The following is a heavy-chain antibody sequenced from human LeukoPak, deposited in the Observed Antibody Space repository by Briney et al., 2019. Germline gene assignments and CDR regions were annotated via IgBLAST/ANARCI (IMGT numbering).Heavy chain of an antibody. D-gene: IGHD5-24*01. CDR3: ARESRDVETEGFDY. CDR2: IYYSANT. J-gene: IGHJ4*02. CDR1: GGSISGYY. Sequence: SETLSLTCTVSGGSISGYYWSWIRQPPGRGLEWIGYIYYSANTKYNPSLKCRVTISLDTSKTQFSLRLTSVTAADTAVYYCARESRDVETEGFDYWGQGTPVTVSS. V-gene: IGHV4-59*01.